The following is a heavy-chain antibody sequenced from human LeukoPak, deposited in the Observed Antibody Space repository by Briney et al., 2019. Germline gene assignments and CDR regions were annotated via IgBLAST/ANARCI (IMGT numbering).Heavy chain of an antibody. Sequence: GGSLRLSCAASGFTFSSYAMHWVRQAPGKGLEWVAVISYDGSNKYYADSVKARFTIPRDYSKNTLYLQMNSLRAEDTAVYYCARDVGDYWGQGTLVTVSS. V-gene: IGHV3-30-3*01. D-gene: IGHD3-10*01. J-gene: IGHJ4*02. CDR3: ARDVGDY. CDR2: ISYDGSNK. CDR1: GFTFSSYA.